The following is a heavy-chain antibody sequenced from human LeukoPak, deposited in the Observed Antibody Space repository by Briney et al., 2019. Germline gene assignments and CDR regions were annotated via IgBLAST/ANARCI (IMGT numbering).Heavy chain of an antibody. CDR2: INANSGTT. V-gene: IGHV3-23*01. J-gene: IGHJ4*02. Sequence: PGGSLRLSCTASGFAFSVYAMSWLRQPPGKGLEWVSTINANSGTTSYAASVRGRFTISRDNAKNSLYLQMNSLRAEDTAVYYCARAGGEWELRCFDYWGQGTLVTVSS. D-gene: IGHD1-26*01. CDR3: ARAGGEWELRCFDY. CDR1: GFAFSVYA.